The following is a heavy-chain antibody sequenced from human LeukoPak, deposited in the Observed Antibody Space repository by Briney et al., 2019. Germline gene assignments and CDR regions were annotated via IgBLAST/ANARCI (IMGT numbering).Heavy chain of an antibody. Sequence: QPGGSLRLSCAASGFTFSSYNMSWVRQAPGKGLEWVSYISGSSSTIYYADSVKGRFTISRDNAKNSLFLQMNSLRAEDTAVYYCASEWRQLWSGLDYWGQGTLVTVSS. CDR2: ISGSSSTI. D-gene: IGHD5-18*01. V-gene: IGHV3-48*04. CDR3: ASEWRQLWSGLDY. J-gene: IGHJ4*02. CDR1: GFTFSSYN.